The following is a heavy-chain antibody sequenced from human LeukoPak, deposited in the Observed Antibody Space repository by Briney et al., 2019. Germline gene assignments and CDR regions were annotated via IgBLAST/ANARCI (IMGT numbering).Heavy chain of an antibody. CDR3: ARGVYIAAAQYAY. Sequence: SETLSLTCTVSGGSLSSYYWSWIRQPPGKGLEWIGYIYYSGSTNYNPSLKSRVTISVDTSKNQFCLRLSSVPAADTAIYYCARGVYIAAAQYAYWGQGTLVTVSS. CDR1: GGSLSSYY. V-gene: IGHV4-59*01. J-gene: IGHJ4*02. D-gene: IGHD6-13*01. CDR2: IYYSGST.